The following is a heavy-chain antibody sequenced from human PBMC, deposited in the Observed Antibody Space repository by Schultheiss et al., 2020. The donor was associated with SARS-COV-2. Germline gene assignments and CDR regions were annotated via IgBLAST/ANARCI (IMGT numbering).Heavy chain of an antibody. V-gene: IGHV4-61*01. J-gene: IGHJ6*02. D-gene: IGHD1-1*01. CDR1: GGSISSGSYY. CDR2: IYYSGST. CDR3: ARQDNYPYYYGMDV. Sequence: SQTLSLTCTVSGGSISSGSYYWSWIRQPPGKGLEWIGYIYYSGSTNYNPSLKSRVTISVDTSKNQFSLKLSSVTAADTAVYYCARQDNYPYYYGMDVWGQGTTVTVSS.